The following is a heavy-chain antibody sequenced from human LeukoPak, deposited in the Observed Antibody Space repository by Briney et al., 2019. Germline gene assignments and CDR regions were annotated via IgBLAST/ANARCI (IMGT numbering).Heavy chain of an antibody. D-gene: IGHD2-15*01. CDR3: ARSIYCSGGSCLHWYFDL. V-gene: IGHV4-4*02. CDR1: GGSITTRNF. Sequence: SETLSLTCAVSGGSITTRNFWSWVRQPPGKGLEWIAEMHHDGSANYNPSLKSRVSMSVDKSKNHFSLRLTSVTAADTAVYYCARSIYCSGGSCLHWYFDLWGRGALVTVSS. J-gene: IGHJ2*01. CDR2: MHHDGSA.